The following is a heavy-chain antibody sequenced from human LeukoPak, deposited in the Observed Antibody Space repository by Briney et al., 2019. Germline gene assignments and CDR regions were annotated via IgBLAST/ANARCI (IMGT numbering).Heavy chain of an antibody. Sequence: AGGSLRLSCAASGFTFSSYGMHWVRQAPGKGLEWVAVISYDGSNKYYADSVKGRFTISRDNSKNTLYLQMNSLRAEDTAVYYCAKEPAPNWGDPSDYWGQGTLVTVSS. CDR2: ISYDGSNK. CDR3: AKEPAPNWGDPSDY. CDR1: GFTFSSYG. V-gene: IGHV3-30*18. J-gene: IGHJ4*02. D-gene: IGHD7-27*01.